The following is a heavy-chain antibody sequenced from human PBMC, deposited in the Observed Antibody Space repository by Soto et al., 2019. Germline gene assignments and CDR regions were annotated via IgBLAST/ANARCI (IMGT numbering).Heavy chain of an antibody. V-gene: IGHV4-39*01. CDR1: GNSISGTSSF. J-gene: IGHJ4*02. CDR2: VYYTGST. CDR3: TRRVRSTGPLDY. D-gene: IGHD4-4*01. Sequence: SETLSLTCTVSGNSISGTSSFWAWIRQPPGKNLEWIGSVYYTGSTYYNSSLKSRVSISIDTSKNQFSLSLKSVTAADTAVYYCTRRVRSTGPLDYWGQGALVTVSS.